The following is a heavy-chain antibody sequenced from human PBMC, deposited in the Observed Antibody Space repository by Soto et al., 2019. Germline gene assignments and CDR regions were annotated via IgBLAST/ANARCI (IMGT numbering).Heavy chain of an antibody. J-gene: IGHJ6*03. Sequence: PGGSLRLSCAASGFTFSSYDMHWVRQATGKGLEWVSAIGTAGDTYYPGSVKGRFTISRENAKNSLYLQMNSLRAGDTAVYYCARGSAPRWFGKHNYYYYYMDVWGKGTTVTVSS. CDR3: ARGSAPRWFGKHNYYYYYMDV. CDR1: GFTFSSYD. CDR2: IGTAGDT. V-gene: IGHV3-13*01. D-gene: IGHD3-16*01.